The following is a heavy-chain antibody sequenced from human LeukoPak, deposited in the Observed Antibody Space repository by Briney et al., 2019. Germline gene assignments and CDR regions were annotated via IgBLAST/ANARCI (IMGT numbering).Heavy chain of an antibody. CDR3: ARDRVLWFGELLYYFDY. CDR1: GYTFTGYY. V-gene: IGHV1-2*02. Sequence: GASVKVSCKASGYTFTGYYMHWVRQAPGQGLEWMGWINPNSGGTNYAQKFQGRVTMTRDTSISTAYMELSRLRSDDTAVYYCARDRVLWFGELLYYFDYWGQGTLVTVSS. CDR2: INPNSGGT. D-gene: IGHD3-10*01. J-gene: IGHJ4*02.